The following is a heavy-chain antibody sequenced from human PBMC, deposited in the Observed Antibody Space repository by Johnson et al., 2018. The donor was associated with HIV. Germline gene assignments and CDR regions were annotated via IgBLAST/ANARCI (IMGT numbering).Heavy chain of an antibody. CDR3: ARVPPWALGATGWLDAFDI. D-gene: IGHD1-26*01. CDR1: GFTFSNYD. V-gene: IGHV3-13*01. J-gene: IGHJ3*02. Sequence: EQLVESGGGLVQPGGSLRLSCAASGFTFSNYDMHWVRQPTGKGLEWVSGIGTAGDTYYAVSVKGRFTISRGNAKNSLHLQMNSLRAGDTAVYYCARVPPWALGATGWLDAFDIWGQGTMVTVSS. CDR2: IGTAGDT.